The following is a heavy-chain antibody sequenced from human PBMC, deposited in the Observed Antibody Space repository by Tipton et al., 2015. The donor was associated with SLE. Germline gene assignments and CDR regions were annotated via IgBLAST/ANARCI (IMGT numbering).Heavy chain of an antibody. Sequence: SLRLSCAASGFTFSNYAMTWVRQAPGKGLEWVGRIKSKTDGGTTDYAAPVKGRFTISRDDSKNTLYLQMNSLKTEDTAVYYCTTENKVVAVDYWGQGTLVTVSS. CDR2: IKSKTDGGTT. D-gene: IGHD3-22*01. J-gene: IGHJ4*02. V-gene: IGHV3-15*01. CDR3: TTENKVVAVDY. CDR1: GFTFSNYA.